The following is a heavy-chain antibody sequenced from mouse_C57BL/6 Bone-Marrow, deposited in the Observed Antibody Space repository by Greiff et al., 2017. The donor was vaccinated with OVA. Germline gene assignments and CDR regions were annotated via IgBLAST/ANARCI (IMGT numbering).Heavy chain of an antibody. D-gene: IGHD2-3*01. V-gene: IGHV1-81*01. CDR3: ARREDGHFDY. Sequence: VQLVESGAELARPGASVKLSCKASGYTFTSYGISWVKQRTGQGLEWIGEIYPRSGNTYYNEKFKGKATLTADKSSSTAYMELRSLTSEDSAVYFCARREDGHFDYWGQGTTLTVSS. CDR2: IYPRSGNT. CDR1: GYTFTSYG. J-gene: IGHJ2*01.